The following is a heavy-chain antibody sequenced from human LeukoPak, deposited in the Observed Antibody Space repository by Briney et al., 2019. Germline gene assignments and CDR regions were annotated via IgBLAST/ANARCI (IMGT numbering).Heavy chain of an antibody. D-gene: IGHD2-2*01. J-gene: IGHJ4*02. V-gene: IGHV3-72*01. CDR3: TREGRYCSSTSCYVCLDY. Sequence: GGSLRLSCAASGFTFSDHYMDWVRQAPGKGLEWVGRTKNKANSHTTEYAASVKGRFTVSRDDSKNSLYLQMNSLKTEDTAVYYCTREGRYCSSTSCYVCLDYWGQGTLVTVSS. CDR2: TKNKANSHTT. CDR1: GFTFSDHY.